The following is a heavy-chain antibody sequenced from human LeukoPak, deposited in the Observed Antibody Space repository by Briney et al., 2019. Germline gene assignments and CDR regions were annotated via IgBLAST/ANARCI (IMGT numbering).Heavy chain of an antibody. CDR3: ARDRDAFDI. CDR2: IYISGRT. D-gene: IGHD3-10*01. Sequence: SETLSLTRTVSGGSISSYYWSWIRQPAGKGREWIGRIYISGRTNYNPSLKSRVTMSVDTSKNQFSLQLTSVTAADSAVYYCARDRDAFDIWGQGTMVTVSS. CDR1: GGSISSYY. J-gene: IGHJ3*02. V-gene: IGHV4-4*07.